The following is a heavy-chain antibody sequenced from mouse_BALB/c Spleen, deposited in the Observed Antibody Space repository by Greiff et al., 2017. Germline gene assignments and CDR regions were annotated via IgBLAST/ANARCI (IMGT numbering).Heavy chain of an antibody. D-gene: IGHD2-14*01. Sequence: QVHVKQSGPGLVAPSQSLSITCTVSGFSLTSYGVHWVRQPPGKGLEWLGVIWAGGSTNYNSALMSRLSISKDNSKSQVFLKMNSLQTDDTAMYYCAREWYDGDAMDYWGQGTSVTVSS. J-gene: IGHJ4*01. CDR3: AREWYDGDAMDY. V-gene: IGHV2-9*02. CDR1: GFSLTSYG. CDR2: IWAGGST.